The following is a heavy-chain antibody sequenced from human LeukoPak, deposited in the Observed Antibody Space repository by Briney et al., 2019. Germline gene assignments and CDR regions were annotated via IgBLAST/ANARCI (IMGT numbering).Heavy chain of an antibody. V-gene: IGHV3-11*01. Sequence: GGSLRLSCAASGFAFSDCYMTWIRQAPGKGLEYISYIGGSGGDITYADSVRGRFTVSRDNAKNSLYLQMNSLRVEDTAVYYCARYARELDYWGQGSLVTVSS. D-gene: IGHD2-2*01. J-gene: IGHJ4*02. CDR1: GFAFSDCY. CDR3: ARYARELDY. CDR2: IGGSGGDI.